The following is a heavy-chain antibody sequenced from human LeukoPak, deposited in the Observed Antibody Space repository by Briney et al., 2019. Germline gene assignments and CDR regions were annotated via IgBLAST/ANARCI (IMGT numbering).Heavy chain of an antibody. CDR2: IIPIFGTA. Sequence: GASVKVSCKASGYTFTTYGISWVRQAPGQGLEWMGGIIPIFGTANYAQKFQGRVTITADESTSTAYMELSSLRSEDMAVYYCARASYSSNWAFDYWGQGTLVTVSS. D-gene: IGHD6-13*01. CDR1: GYTFTTYG. V-gene: IGHV1-69*13. CDR3: ARASYSSNWAFDY. J-gene: IGHJ4*02.